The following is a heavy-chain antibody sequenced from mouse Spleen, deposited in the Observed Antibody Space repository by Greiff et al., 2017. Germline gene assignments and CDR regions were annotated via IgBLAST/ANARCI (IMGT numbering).Heavy chain of an antibody. CDR1: GFSLTSYG. D-gene: IGHD1-3*01. Sequence: QVQLQQSGPGLVQPSQSLSITCTVSGFSLTSYGVHWVRQSPGKGLEWLGVIWSGGSTDYNAAFISRLSISKDNSKSQVFFKMNSLQADDTAIYYCARERDNYVFFAYWGQGTLVTVSA. J-gene: IGHJ3*01. CDR3: ARERDNYVFFAY. V-gene: IGHV2-2*01. CDR2: IWSGGST.